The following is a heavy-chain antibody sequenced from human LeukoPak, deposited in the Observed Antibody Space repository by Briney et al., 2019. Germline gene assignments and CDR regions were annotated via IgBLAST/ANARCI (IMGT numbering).Heavy chain of an antibody. CDR1: GFTFNTYW. Sequence: GGSLRLSCAAPGFTFNTYWMHWVRQAPGKGLVWVSRINTDGTTTSYADSVKGRFTISRDNAKNTLYLQMNSLRAEDTAVYYCASSSWWSGPPRFDPWGQGTLVTVSS. J-gene: IGHJ5*02. V-gene: IGHV3-74*01. CDR2: INTDGTTT. D-gene: IGHD3-3*01. CDR3: ASSSWWSGPPRFDP.